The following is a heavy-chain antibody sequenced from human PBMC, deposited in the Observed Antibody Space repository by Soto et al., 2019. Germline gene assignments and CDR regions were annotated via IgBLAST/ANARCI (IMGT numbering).Heavy chain of an antibody. CDR3: AKRPLTAAGLDY. Sequence: EVQLLESGGGLVQPGGSLRLSCAASGFTFSNYAMTWVRQAPGKGLEWVSVITGSGGGTYFVDSVKGRFTISRDNSKNTVYLQMNSLRAEDTALYYCAKRPLTAAGLDYWGQGTLVTVSS. V-gene: IGHV3-23*01. CDR1: GFTFSNYA. D-gene: IGHD6-13*01. J-gene: IGHJ4*02. CDR2: ITGSGGGT.